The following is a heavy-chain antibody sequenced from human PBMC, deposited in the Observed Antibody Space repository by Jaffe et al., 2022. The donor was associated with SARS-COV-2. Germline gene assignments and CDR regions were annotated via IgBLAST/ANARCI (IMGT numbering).Heavy chain of an antibody. CDR1: GFTFSSYG. V-gene: IGHV3-33*01. Sequence: QVQLVESGGGVVQPGRSLRLSCAASGFTFSSYGMHWVRQAPGKGLEWVAVIWYDGSNKYYADSVKGRFTISRDNSKNTLYLQMNSLRAEDTAVYYCARELVAAAGTGHYYYYGMDVWGQGTTVTVSS. D-gene: IGHD6-13*01. J-gene: IGHJ6*02. CDR3: ARELVAAAGTGHYYYYGMDV. CDR2: IWYDGSNK.